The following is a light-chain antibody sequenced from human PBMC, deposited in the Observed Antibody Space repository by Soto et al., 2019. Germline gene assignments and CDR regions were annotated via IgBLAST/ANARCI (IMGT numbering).Light chain of an antibody. V-gene: IGLV2-11*01. CDR2: DVN. Sequence: QSALTQPRSVSGSPGRSVTISCTGTSSDVGGYNHVSWYQQHPGKAPKLMIYDVNKWPSGVPDRFSGSKSANTASLTISGLQADDEADYYCCSYAGSYTWVFGGGTQLTVL. CDR3: CSYAGSYTWV. CDR1: SSDVGGYNH. J-gene: IGLJ3*02.